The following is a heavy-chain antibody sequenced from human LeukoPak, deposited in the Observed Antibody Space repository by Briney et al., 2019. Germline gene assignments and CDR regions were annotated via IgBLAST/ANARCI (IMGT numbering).Heavy chain of an antibody. CDR2: IRGSGGST. Sequence: GGSLGLSCAASGFTFSSYAMSCVRQAPGKGLEWGSAIRGSGGSTYYADSVNGRITISRDTAKNSLYLQMNSLRAEDTAAYYCAREGGDFWSGLFDYWGQGTLVTVSS. J-gene: IGHJ4*02. V-gene: IGHV3-23*01. CDR3: AREGGDFWSGLFDY. D-gene: IGHD3-3*01. CDR1: GFTFSSYA.